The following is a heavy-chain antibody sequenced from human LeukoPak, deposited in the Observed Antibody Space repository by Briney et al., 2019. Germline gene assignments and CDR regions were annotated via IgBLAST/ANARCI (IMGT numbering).Heavy chain of an antibody. J-gene: IGHJ4*02. CDR3: ARGDTQSKYRQFDS. V-gene: IGHV3-7*04. D-gene: IGHD3-16*02. Sequence: PGGSLRLSCAASGFTFDTYWMSWVREAPGKGREWVANIKQEGSEKDYVDSVKGRFTISRDNAKNALYLKMNSLRVEDTGVYYCARGDTQSKYRQFDSWGQGSLVIVSS. CDR1: GFTFDTYW. CDR2: IKQEGSEK.